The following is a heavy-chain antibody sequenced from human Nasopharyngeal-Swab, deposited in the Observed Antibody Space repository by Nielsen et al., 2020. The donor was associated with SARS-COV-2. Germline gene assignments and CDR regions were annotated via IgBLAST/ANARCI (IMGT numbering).Heavy chain of an antibody. CDR3: AKDKSGYSYGWVYYYYYMDV. D-gene: IGHD5-18*01. J-gene: IGHJ6*03. CDR2: ISASGDGT. CDR1: RFTFSSYA. V-gene: IGHV3-23*01. Sequence: GESLKISCAASRFTFSSYAMSWVRQAPGKGLEWVSTISASGDGTYYADSVKGRFTISRDNSKNTLYLQMNSLRAEDTAVYYCAKDKSGYSYGWVYYYYYMDVWGKGTTVTVSS.